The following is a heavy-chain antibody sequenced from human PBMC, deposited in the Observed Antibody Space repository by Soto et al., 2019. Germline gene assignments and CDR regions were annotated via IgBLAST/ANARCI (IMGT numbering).Heavy chain of an antibody. CDR3: AKNFIPLSPDLYFDS. CDR2: ISYDGSYK. CDR1: GFTFRSYG. D-gene: IGHD3-16*01. V-gene: IGHV3-30*18. Sequence: PWWSLRLSCAASGFTFRSYGMHWARQAPGRVLEWVAVISYDGSYKSYEDSLKGRFTISRDNYKNTLHLQMDSLRAEDTAVYYCAKNFIPLSPDLYFDSWGQGTLVTV. J-gene: IGHJ4*02.